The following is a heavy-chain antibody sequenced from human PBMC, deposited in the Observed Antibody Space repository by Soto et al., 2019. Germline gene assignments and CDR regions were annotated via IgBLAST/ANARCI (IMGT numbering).Heavy chain of an antibody. Sequence: GGSLRLSCAASGFTFSTYWMSWVRQAPGKGLEWVANIKQDGSEKNYVDSVKGRFTISRDNARNSLYLQMNSLRAEDTAVYYCTRDTLATLNWGQGNLVTVSS. CDR1: GFTFSTYW. J-gene: IGHJ4*02. V-gene: IGHV3-7*01. CDR3: TRDTLATLN. CDR2: IKQDGSEK.